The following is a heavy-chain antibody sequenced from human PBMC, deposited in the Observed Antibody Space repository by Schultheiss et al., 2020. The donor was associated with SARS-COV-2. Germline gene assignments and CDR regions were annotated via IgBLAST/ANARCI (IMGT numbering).Heavy chain of an antibody. CDR2: ISSSGSTI. CDR3: ARDRDRGPGMDV. J-gene: IGHJ6*02. Sequence: GGSLRLSCAASGFTFSNAWMNWVRQAPGKGLEWVSYISSSGSTIYYADSVKGRFTISRDNSKNSLYLQMNSLRAEDTAVYYCARDRDRGPGMDVWGQGTTVTVSS. V-gene: IGHV3-48*04. D-gene: IGHD2-15*01. CDR1: GFTFSNAW.